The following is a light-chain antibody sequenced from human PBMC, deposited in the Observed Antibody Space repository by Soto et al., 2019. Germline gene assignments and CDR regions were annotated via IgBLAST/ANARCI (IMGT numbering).Light chain of an antibody. Sequence: QSALTQPASVSGSPGQSITISCTGTSSDVGGYDYVSWYQQHPGKVPKLLIYDVSHRPSGVSYRFSGSKSGNTASLTISGLQAEDEADYYCSSYTSSTTAIVGGGTKLTVL. V-gene: IGLV2-14*03. CDR3: SSYTSSTTAI. CDR1: SSDVGGYDY. J-gene: IGLJ2*01. CDR2: DVS.